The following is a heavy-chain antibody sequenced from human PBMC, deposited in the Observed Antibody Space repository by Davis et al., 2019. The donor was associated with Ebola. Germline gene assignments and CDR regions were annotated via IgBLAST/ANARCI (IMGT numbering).Heavy chain of an antibody. Sequence: GESLKISCAASGFTFSSYWMHWVRQAPGKGLVWVSRINSDGSSTSYADSVKGRFTISRDNAKNTLYLQMNSLRAEDTAVYYCAPIPGGNYYDSSGYLFDYWGQGTLVTVSS. CDR3: APIPGGNYYDSSGYLFDY. V-gene: IGHV3-74*01. D-gene: IGHD3-22*01. CDR1: GFTFSSYW. J-gene: IGHJ4*02. CDR2: INSDGSST.